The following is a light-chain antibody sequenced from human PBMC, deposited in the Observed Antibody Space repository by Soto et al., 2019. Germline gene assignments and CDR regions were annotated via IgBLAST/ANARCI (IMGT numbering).Light chain of an antibody. V-gene: IGKV3-20*01. CDR1: QTVGSSF. CDR2: GAS. J-gene: IGKJ1*01. Sequence: VLTQSPGTLSLSPGERATLSCRASQTVGSSFLAWFQHKPGQAPRLLIYGASTRAAGIPDRFSGSGSGTDFTLTISRLEPEDFAVYYCHQYGSSQTFGQGTKVDIK. CDR3: HQYGSSQT.